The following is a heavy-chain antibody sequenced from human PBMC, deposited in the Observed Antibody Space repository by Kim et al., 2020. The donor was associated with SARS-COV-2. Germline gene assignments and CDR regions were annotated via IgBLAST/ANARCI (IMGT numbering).Heavy chain of an antibody. J-gene: IGHJ6*02. CDR2: IGTAGDT. V-gene: IGHV3-13*04. D-gene: IGHD2-8*02. CDR1: GFTFSSYD. Sequence: GGSLTLSCAASGFTFSSYDMHWVRQATGKGLEWVSAIGTAGDTYYPGSVKGRFTISRENAKNSLYLHMNSLRAGDTAVYYCARDRILYGMDVWGQGTTVT. CDR3: ARDRILYGMDV.